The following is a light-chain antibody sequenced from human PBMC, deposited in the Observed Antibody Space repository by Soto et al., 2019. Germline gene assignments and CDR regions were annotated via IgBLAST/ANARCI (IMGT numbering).Light chain of an antibody. J-gene: IGKJ1*01. Sequence: EIVLTQSPGTLSLSPGERATLSCRASQSVSSSYLAWYQQKPGQAPRLLIYGASSRATGILDRFSGSGSGTDFTLTISRLEPEDFAVYYCQQYRSSPRTFGQGTRVDIK. CDR1: QSVSSSY. CDR3: QQYRSSPRT. CDR2: GAS. V-gene: IGKV3-20*01.